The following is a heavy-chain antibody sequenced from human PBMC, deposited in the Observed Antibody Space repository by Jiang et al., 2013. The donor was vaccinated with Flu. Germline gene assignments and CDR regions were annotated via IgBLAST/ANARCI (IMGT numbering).Heavy chain of an antibody. CDR1: GGSISSSVTF. D-gene: IGHD6-19*01. CDR2: IYYSGST. Sequence: GLVKPSETLSLTCSVSGGSISSSVTFWGWIRQPPGKGLEWIVSIYYSGSTQYNPSLKSRVTISVDTSKNQFSLRLSSVTAADTAVYYCASSGGFWGAFDIWGQGTMVTVSS. V-gene: IGHV4-39*01. CDR3: ASSGGFWGAFDI. J-gene: IGHJ3*02.